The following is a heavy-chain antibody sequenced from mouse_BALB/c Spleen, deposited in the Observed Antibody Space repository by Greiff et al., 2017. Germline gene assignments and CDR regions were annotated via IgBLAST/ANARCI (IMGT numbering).Heavy chain of an antibody. CDR2: ISYSGST. CDR3: ARPYYYYGSSWYFDV. CDR1: GYSITSDYA. D-gene: IGHD1-1*01. Sequence: DVQLQESGPGLVKPSQSLSLTCTVTGYSITSDYAWNWIRQFPGNKLEWMGYISYSGSTSYNPSLKSRISITRDTSKNQFFLQLNSVTTEDTATYYCARPYYYYGSSWYFDVGGAGTTVTVSS. V-gene: IGHV3-2*02. J-gene: IGHJ1*01.